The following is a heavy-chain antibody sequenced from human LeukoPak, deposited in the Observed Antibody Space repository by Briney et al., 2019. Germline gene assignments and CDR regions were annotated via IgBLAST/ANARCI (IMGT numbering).Heavy chain of an antibody. CDR2: IYHSGST. CDR1: GYSISSGYY. D-gene: IGHD3-22*01. V-gene: IGHV4-38-2*02. J-gene: IGHJ4*02. Sequence: SSETLSLTCAVSGYSISSGYYWGWIRQPPGKGLEWIGSIYHSGSTYYNPSLKSRVTISVDTSKNHFSLKLSSVTAADTAVYFCARDRSAIYYDSSGYYPEDYFDYWGQGTLVTVSS. CDR3: ARDRSAIYYDSSGYYPEDYFDY.